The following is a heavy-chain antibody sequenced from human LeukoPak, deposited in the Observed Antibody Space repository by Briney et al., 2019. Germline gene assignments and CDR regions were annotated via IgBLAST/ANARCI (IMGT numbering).Heavy chain of an antibody. CDR1: GGSISSSSYY. CDR2: IYYSGST. Sequence: PSETLSLTCTVSGGSISSSSYYWGWIRQPPGKGLEWIGSIYYSGSTYYNPSLKSRVTISVDTSKNQFSLKLSSVTAADTAVYYCARQEYCSSTSCYGFDYWGQGTLVTVSS. CDR3: ARQEYCSSTSCYGFDY. V-gene: IGHV4-39*01. J-gene: IGHJ4*02. D-gene: IGHD2-2*01.